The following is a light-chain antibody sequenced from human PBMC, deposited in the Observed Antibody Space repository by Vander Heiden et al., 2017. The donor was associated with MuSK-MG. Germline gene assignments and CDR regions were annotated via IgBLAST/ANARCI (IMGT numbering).Light chain of an antibody. CDR1: QSISSY. V-gene: IGKV1-39*01. Sequence: DIQMTQSPSSLSASVGDRVTITCRASQSISSYLNWYQQKPGKAPKLLIYAASSLQSGVPSRFSGSGSGTDFTLTISRLQPEDIATYYCQQCDSTPLTFGQGTRLEIK. CDR2: AAS. CDR3: QQCDSTPLT. J-gene: IGKJ2*01.